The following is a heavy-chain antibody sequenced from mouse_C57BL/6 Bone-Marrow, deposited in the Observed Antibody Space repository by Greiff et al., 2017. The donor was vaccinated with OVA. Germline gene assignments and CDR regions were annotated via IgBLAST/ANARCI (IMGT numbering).Heavy chain of an antibody. CDR3: ARSAYYYGSSYWYFDV. Sequence: VQLQESGPELVKPGASVKISCKASGYTFTDYYINWVKQRPGQGLEWIGWIFPGSGSTYYNEKFKGKATLTVDKSSSTAYMLLSSLTSEDSAVYFCARSAYYYGSSYWYFDVWGTGTTVTVSS. CDR2: IFPGSGST. CDR1: GYTFTDYY. V-gene: IGHV1-75*01. J-gene: IGHJ1*03. D-gene: IGHD1-1*01.